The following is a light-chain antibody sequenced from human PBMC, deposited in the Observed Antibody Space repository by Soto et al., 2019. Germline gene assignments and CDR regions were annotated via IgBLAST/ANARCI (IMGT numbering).Light chain of an antibody. V-gene: IGKV1-5*01. CDR1: HSISGW. CDR2: DAS. CDR3: QQYHTYFPT. Sequence: DIQMTQSPSTLAASIGDRVTITCRASHSISGWLAWYQQKPGKAPKLLISDASSLESGVPSRFSGSGSGTEFTLIISNLHPDDLATYYCQQYHTYFPTFGQGTRLEI. J-gene: IGKJ5*01.